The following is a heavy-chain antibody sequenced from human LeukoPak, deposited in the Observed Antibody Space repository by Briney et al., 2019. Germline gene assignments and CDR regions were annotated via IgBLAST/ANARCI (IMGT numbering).Heavy chain of an antibody. CDR3: ASHLGATEDDAFDI. D-gene: IGHD1-26*01. J-gene: IGHJ3*02. V-gene: IGHV7-4-1*02. Sequence: ASVKVSCKASGYTFTSYAMNWVRQAPGQGLEWMGWINTNTGNPTYAQGFTGRFVFSLDTSVSTAYLQISSLKAEDTAVYYCASHLGATEDDAFDIWGQGTMVTVSS. CDR1: GYTFTSYA. CDR2: INTNTGNP.